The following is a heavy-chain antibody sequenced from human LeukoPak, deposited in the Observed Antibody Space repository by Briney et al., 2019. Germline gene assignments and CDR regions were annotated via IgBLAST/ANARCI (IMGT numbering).Heavy chain of an antibody. D-gene: IGHD6-13*01. CDR1: GGSFSGYY. CDR3: ARAPYSSSWYGIGYFDY. V-gene: IGHV4-59*01. CDR2: IYYSGST. Sequence: PSETLSLTCAVYGGSFSGYYWSWIRQPPGKGLEWIGYIYYSGSTNYNPSLKSRVTISVDTSKNQFSLKLSSVTAADTAVYYCARAPYSSSWYGIGYFDYWGQGTLVTVSS. J-gene: IGHJ4*02.